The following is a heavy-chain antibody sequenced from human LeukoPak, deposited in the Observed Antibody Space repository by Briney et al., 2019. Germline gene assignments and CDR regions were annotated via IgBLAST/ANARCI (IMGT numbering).Heavy chain of an antibody. CDR1: GASISSYY. Sequence: SETLSLICTVPGASISSYYWSWIRQPPGKGLEWIGDIYYSGSIKYNPSLKSRVTMSVDTSKNQFSLKLSSVTAADTAIYYCARENPSSYYNRPIDYWGQGTLVTVSS. CDR3: ARENPSSYYNRPIDY. J-gene: IGHJ4*02. CDR2: IYYSGSI. V-gene: IGHV4-59*01. D-gene: IGHD3-22*01.